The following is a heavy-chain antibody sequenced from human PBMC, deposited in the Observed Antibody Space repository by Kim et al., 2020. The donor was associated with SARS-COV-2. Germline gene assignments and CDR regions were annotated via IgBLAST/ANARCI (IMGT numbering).Heavy chain of an antibody. CDR3: AKLCATDKAFEI. Sequence: GGSLRLSCAASAFTFSNYVMSWVRQAPEQGLQWVSTISSSGSGTYFRDSVKGRFTISRDNSKNTLYLQMNSLRAEDTAVYYCAKLCATDKAFEIRGQG. CDR2: ISSSGSGT. D-gene: IGHD2-21*01. J-gene: IGHJ3*02. V-gene: IGHV3-23*01. CDR1: AFTFSNYV.